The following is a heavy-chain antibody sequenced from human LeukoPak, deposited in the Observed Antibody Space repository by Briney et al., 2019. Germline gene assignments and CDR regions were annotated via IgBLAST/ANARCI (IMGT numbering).Heavy chain of an antibody. D-gene: IGHD6-13*01. CDR1: GYXFTGYY. CDR2: INPNSGGT. Sequence: ASVKVSCKSSGYXFTGYYMHWVRQAPGRGLEWMGWINPNSGGTNYAHKFQGRVTMTRDTSISTAYMELSRLRSDDTAVYYCARDRPPQLVRPFDYWGQGTLVTVSS. V-gene: IGHV1-2*07. CDR3: ARDRPPQLVRPFDY. J-gene: IGHJ4*02.